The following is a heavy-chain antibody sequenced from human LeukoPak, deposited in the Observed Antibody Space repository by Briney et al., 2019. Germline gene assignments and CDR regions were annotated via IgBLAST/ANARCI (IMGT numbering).Heavy chain of an antibody. D-gene: IGHD6-13*01. CDR2: INWNGGST. CDR3: AGRKGSSWYTGFDY. Sequence: GGSLRLSCAASGFTFDDYGMSWVRQAPGKGLEWVSGINWNGGSTGYADSVKGRFTISRDNAKNSLYLQMNSLRAEDTALYYCAGRKGSSWYTGFDYWGQGTLVTVSS. V-gene: IGHV3-20*04. CDR1: GFTFDDYG. J-gene: IGHJ4*02.